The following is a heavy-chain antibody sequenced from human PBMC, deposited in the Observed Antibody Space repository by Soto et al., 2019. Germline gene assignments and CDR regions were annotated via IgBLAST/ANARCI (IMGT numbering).Heavy chain of an antibody. Sequence: GESLKISCKGSGYSFTSYWIGWVRQMPGKGLEWMGIIYPGDSDTRYSPSFQGQVTISADKSISTAYLQWSSLKASDTAMYYCARRLGSYSSSSVPLYYFDYWGQGTLVTVSS. CDR1: GYSFTSYW. CDR3: ARRLGSYSSSSVPLYYFDY. V-gene: IGHV5-51*01. CDR2: IYPGDSDT. J-gene: IGHJ4*02. D-gene: IGHD6-6*01.